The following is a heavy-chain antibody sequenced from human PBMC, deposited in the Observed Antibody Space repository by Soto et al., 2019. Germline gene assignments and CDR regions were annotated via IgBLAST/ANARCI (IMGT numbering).Heavy chain of an antibody. V-gene: IGHV3-33*03. J-gene: IGHJ4*01. CDR1: GFTFSNYG. Sequence: VQLVESGGGVVQPGRSLRLSCGASGFTFSNYGMHGVRQTPGKGLEWVDVIWFDGSRRYYSDSVKFRFTISRDNSENTVYRQMTSLRAEATAVYYCAAEWGVVAVAGILRRWGHGTLVTVSS. CDR2: IWFDGSRR. CDR3: AAEWGVVAVAGILRR. D-gene: IGHD6-19*01.